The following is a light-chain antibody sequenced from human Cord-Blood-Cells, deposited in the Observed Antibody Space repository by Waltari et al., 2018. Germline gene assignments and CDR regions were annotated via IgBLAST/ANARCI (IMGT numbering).Light chain of an antibody. Sequence: QSALTQPASVSGSPGKSITIPCTGTSSDVGGYNYVSWYQQHPVKAPKLMIYDVSNRPSGVSNRFSGSKSGNTASLTISGLQAEDEADYYCSSYTSSSTLGVFGTGTKVTVL. V-gene: IGLV2-14*01. CDR3: SSYTSSSTLGV. J-gene: IGLJ1*01. CDR2: DVS. CDR1: SSDVGGYNY.